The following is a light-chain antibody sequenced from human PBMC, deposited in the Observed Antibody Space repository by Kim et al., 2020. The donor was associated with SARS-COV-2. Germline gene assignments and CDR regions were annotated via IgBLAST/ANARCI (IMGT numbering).Light chain of an antibody. CDR1: QTVTTS. Sequence: ASVRDMVTNTCRASQTVTTSLAWYQQKPGKPPRLLIYGASNLDSGVPSRFSGSGSGTEFTLTISSLQPDDFATYYCQQYNSNLWTFGQGTKVDIK. CDR2: GAS. V-gene: IGKV1-5*03. J-gene: IGKJ1*01. CDR3: QQYNSNLWT.